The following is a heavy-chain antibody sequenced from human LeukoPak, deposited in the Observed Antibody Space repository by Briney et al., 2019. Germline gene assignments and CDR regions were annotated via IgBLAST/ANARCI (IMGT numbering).Heavy chain of an antibody. CDR1: GYTFTGYY. Sequence: ASVKVSCKASGYTFTGYYMHWVRQAPGQGLEWMGWINTNTGNPTYAQGFTGRFVFSLDTSVSTAYLQISSLKAEDTAVYYCARDQADYYDSSGYSDYWGQGTLVTVSS. V-gene: IGHV7-4-1*02. J-gene: IGHJ4*02. CDR3: ARDQADYYDSSGYSDY. D-gene: IGHD3-22*01. CDR2: INTNTGNP.